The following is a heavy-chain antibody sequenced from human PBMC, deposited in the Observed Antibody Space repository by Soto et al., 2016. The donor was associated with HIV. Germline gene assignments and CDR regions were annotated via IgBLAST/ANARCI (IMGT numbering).Heavy chain of an antibody. D-gene: IGHD6-13*01. Sequence: EVQLVESGGGLVKPGGSLRLSCAASGFTFGSYSMNWVRQAPGKGLEWVSSISGSSSYIYYADSVKGRFTISRDNAKNSLYLQMNSLRAEDTAVYYCARLPGIALDRNWFDPVGPGNPGHRLL. CDR2: ISGSSSYI. CDR1: GFTFGSYS. J-gene: IGHJ5*02. V-gene: IGHV3-21*01. CDR3: ARLPGIALDRNWFDP.